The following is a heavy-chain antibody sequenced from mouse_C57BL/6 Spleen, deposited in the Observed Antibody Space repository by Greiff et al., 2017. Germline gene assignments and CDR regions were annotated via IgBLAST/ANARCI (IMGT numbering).Heavy chain of an antibody. CDR1: GYTFTSYW. CDR3: ARRDYGSSYHYAMDY. J-gene: IGHJ4*01. D-gene: IGHD1-1*01. V-gene: IGHV1-55*01. Sequence: VQLQQPGAELVKPGASVKMSCKAFGYTFTSYWITWVKQRPGQGLEWIGDIYPGSGSTNYNEKFKSKATLTVDTSSSTAYMQLSSLTSEDSAVYYCARRDYGSSYHYAMDYWGQGTSVTVSS. CDR2: IYPGSGST.